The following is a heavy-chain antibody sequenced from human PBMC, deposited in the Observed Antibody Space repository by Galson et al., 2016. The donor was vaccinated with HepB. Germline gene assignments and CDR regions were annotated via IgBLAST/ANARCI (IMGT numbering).Heavy chain of an antibody. CDR1: GFTFNSYW. CDR3: AKSQFALPDSGWFNAFDL. Sequence: SLRLSCAASGFTFNSYWMHWVRQAPGKGLVWVSRISSDGTSIIYADSVKGRFTISTDNSKTTLYVQMNSLRVDDSAIYYCAKSQFALPDSGWFNAFDLWGQGTMVTVSS. J-gene: IGHJ3*01. CDR2: ISSDGTSI. V-gene: IGHV3-74*01. D-gene: IGHD6-19*01.